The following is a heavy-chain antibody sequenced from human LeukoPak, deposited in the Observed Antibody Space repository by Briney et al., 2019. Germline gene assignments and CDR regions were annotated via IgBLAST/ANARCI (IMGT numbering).Heavy chain of an antibody. D-gene: IGHD6-13*01. CDR3: AKDRSRTWSFDY. J-gene: IGHJ4*02. Sequence: PGRSLRLSCAASGFTFRSYGMHWVRQAPGKGLEWVAVISDDGRNKYYADSVKGRFTISRDDSKNTLYLQMNSLRAEDTAMYFCAKDRSRTWSFDYWGQGTPVTVSS. V-gene: IGHV3-30*18. CDR1: GFTFRSYG. CDR2: ISDDGRNK.